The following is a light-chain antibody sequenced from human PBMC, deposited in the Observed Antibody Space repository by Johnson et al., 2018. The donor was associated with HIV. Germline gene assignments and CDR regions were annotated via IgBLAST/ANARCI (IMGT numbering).Light chain of an antibody. Sequence: QSVLTQPPSVSAAPGQKVTISCSGGSSNIGSTSVSWYQQVPGTAPKLLIYENNKRPSGIPDRFSGSKSGTSATLDITGLQTGDEADYYRGTWDSGLSAGGVFGTGTKVTVL. V-gene: IGLV1-51*02. J-gene: IGLJ1*01. CDR1: SSNIGSTS. CDR2: ENN. CDR3: GTWDSGLSAGGV.